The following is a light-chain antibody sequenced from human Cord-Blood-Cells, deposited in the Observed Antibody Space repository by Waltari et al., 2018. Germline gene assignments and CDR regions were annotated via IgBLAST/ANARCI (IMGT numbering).Light chain of an antibody. J-gene: IGKJ2*01. Sequence: DIQMTQSPSSLSASVGDRVTITWRASQSISSYLNWFQQKPGKAPKLLIYAASSLQSGVPSRFSGSGSGTDFTLTISSLQPEDFVTYYCQQSYSTPYTFGQGTKLEIK. CDR2: AAS. CDR3: QQSYSTPYT. V-gene: IGKV1-39*01. CDR1: QSISSY.